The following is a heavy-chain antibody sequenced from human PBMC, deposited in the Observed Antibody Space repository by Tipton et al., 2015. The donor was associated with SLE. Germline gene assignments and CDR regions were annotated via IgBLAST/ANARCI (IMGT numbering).Heavy chain of an antibody. J-gene: IGHJ5*01. CDR2: IYYSGGT. CDR3: ARLLGTTLTAGDWFDS. D-gene: IGHD3-9*01. V-gene: IGHV4-59*08. CDR1: GGSISSYH. Sequence: LRLSCTVSGGSISSYHWSWIRQSPGKGLEWIGYIYYSGGTNYNPTLKSRVTISIDASRKRFSLKLTSVTAADTAIYYCARLLGTTLTAGDWFDSWGQGILVTVST.